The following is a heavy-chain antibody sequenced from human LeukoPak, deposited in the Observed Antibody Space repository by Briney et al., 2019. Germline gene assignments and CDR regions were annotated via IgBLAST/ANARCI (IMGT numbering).Heavy chain of an antibody. Sequence: SETLSLTCAVYGGSFSGYYWSWIRQPPGKGLEWIGEINHSGSTNYNPSLKSRVTISVDTSENQFSLKLSSVTAAGTAVYYCARGDGYSYGFDYWGQGTLVTVSS. CDR1: GGSFSGYY. V-gene: IGHV4-34*01. CDR2: INHSGST. CDR3: ARGDGYSYGFDY. J-gene: IGHJ4*02. D-gene: IGHD5-18*01.